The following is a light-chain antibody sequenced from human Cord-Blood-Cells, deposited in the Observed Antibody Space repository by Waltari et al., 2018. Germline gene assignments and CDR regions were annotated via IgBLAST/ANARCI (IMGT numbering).Light chain of an antibody. CDR2: EVS. CDR3: SSYISSSTYV. V-gene: IGLV2-14*01. Sequence: QSALTQPASVSGSPGQSITISCTGTSSDVGGYNYVSWYQQHPGKAPKLMIYEVSNRPSGVSNRFSGSKSGNTASLTISGLQAEDEADYYYSSYISSSTYVFGTGTKVTVL. CDR1: SSDVGGYNY. J-gene: IGLJ1*01.